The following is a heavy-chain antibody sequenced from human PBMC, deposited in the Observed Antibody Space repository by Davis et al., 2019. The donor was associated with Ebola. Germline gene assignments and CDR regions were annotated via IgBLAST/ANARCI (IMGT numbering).Heavy chain of an antibody. Sequence: PGGSLRLSCAASGFSLSRYAMYWVRQAPGKGLEYVSAISSDGGSTYYADFVKGRFTISRDNSKNTLYLQMGSLRPEDTAVYYCARARWLLFRGPHDDFDIWGQGTMVTVSS. CDR2: ISSDGGST. J-gene: IGHJ3*02. V-gene: IGHV3-64*02. CDR3: ARARWLLFRGPHDDFDI. D-gene: IGHD5-24*01. CDR1: GFSLSRYA.